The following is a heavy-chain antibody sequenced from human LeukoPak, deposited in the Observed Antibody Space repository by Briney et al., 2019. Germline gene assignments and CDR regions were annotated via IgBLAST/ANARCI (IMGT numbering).Heavy chain of an antibody. D-gene: IGHD2-21*01. V-gene: IGHV3-21*04. CDR3: ARGLVGAAVEGLCDY. CDR1: GFTFSSYS. Sequence: AGGSLRLSCAASGFTFSSYSMNWVRQAPGKGLEWVSSISSSSSYIYYADSVKGRFTISRDNAKNSLYLQMNSLRADDMALYYCARGLVGAAVEGLCDYWGQGTLVTVSS. CDR2: ISSSSSYI. J-gene: IGHJ4*02.